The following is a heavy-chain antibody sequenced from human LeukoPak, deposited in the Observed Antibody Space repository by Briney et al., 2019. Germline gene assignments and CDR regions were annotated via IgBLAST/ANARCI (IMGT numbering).Heavy chain of an antibody. V-gene: IGHV4-59*01. CDR1: GGSISSYY. J-gene: IGHJ4*02. CDR3: AREGYSGSDSNL. Sequence: SETLSLTCTVSGGSISSYYWSWIRQPPGKRLEWIGYIYHSGSTNYNPSLKSRLTISVDTSKNQFSLMLSSVTAADTAVYYSAREGYSGSDSNLWGQGTLVTVSS. D-gene: IGHD5-12*01. CDR2: IYHSGST.